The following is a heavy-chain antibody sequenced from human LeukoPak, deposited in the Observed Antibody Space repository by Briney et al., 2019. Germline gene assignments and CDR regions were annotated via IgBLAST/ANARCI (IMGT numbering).Heavy chain of an antibody. V-gene: IGHV4-59*01. CDR3: ARGGRLRRRPYDY. D-gene: IGHD5-12*01. CDR1: GGSISSYY. J-gene: IGHJ4*02. CDR2: IYYSGST. Sequence: SETLSLTCTVSGGSISSYYWSWIRQPPGKGLEWIGYIYYSGSTNYNPSLKSRVTISVDTSKNQFSLKLSSVTAADTAVYYCARGGRLRRRPYDYWGQGTLVTVSS.